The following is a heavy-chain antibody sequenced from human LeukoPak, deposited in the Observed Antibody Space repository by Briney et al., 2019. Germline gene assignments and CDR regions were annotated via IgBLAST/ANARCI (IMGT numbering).Heavy chain of an antibody. J-gene: IGHJ6*03. Sequence: GASVKVSCKASGYTFTTYYIHWVRQAPGQGLEWMGMINPGGGNANYVQKFRGRVTMTSDTSTSTVYLELSSLTSEDSAVYYCARDWSYCSSTSCYTSKIDYYYYYYMDVWGKGTTVTVSS. CDR1: GYTFTTYY. D-gene: IGHD2-2*02. V-gene: IGHV1-46*01. CDR2: INPGGGNA. CDR3: ARDWSYCSSTSCYTSKIDYYYYYYMDV.